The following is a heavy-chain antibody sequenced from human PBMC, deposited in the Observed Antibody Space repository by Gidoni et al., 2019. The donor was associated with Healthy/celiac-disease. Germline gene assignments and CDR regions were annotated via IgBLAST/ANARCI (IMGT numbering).Heavy chain of an antibody. J-gene: IGHJ4*02. Sequence: QVQLVESGGGVVQPGRSLRLSCAASGFTFSSYGMHWVRRAPGKGLEWVAVISYDGSNKYYADSVKGRFTISRDNSKNTLYLQMNSLRAEDTAVYYCAKDRPPYSSQGDYWGQGTLVTVCS. V-gene: IGHV3-30*18. CDR3: AKDRPPYSSQGDY. CDR2: ISYDGSNK. D-gene: IGHD5-18*01. CDR1: GFTFSSYG.